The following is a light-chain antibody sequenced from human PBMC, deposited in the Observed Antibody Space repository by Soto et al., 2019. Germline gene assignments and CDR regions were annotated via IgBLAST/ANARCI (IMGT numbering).Light chain of an antibody. Sequence: QSVLTQPPSASGTPGQRVTISCSGSSSNIGSNSVNWYQQLPGTAPKLLIYSINQRPSGVPDRFSGSKSGTSASLAISGLQSEDEADYYCAAWDDSLNGNVVFGGGTKVTVL. V-gene: IGLV1-44*01. J-gene: IGLJ2*01. CDR1: SSNIGSNS. CDR2: SIN. CDR3: AAWDDSLNGNVV.